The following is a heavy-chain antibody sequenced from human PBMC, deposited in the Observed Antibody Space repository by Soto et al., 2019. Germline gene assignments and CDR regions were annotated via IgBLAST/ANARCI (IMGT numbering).Heavy chain of an antibody. CDR1: GFTFSSYA. J-gene: IGHJ4*02. CDR2: ISGSGGST. CDR3: AKDRIVLMVYASEFDY. Sequence: GGSLRLSCAASGFTFSSYAMSWVRQAPGKGLEWVSAISGSGGSTYYADSVKGRFTISRDNSKNTLYLQMNSLRAEDTAVYYCAKDRIVLMVYASEFDYWGQGTLVTVSS. D-gene: IGHD2-8*01. V-gene: IGHV3-23*01.